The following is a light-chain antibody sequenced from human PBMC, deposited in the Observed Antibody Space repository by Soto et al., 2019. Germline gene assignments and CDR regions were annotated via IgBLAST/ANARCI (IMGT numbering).Light chain of an antibody. V-gene: IGKV3-15*01. J-gene: IGKJ1*01. CDR1: QSIRSN. CDR3: QQYGPSRT. CDR2: GAS. Sequence: EIVMTQSPDTLSVSPGEGATLSCRVSQSIRSNLAWYQQRPGQAPRLLMYGASTRADGIPARFTGSGSGTEFTLTISSLQSEDFAVYYCQQYGPSRTFGQGTKVEIK.